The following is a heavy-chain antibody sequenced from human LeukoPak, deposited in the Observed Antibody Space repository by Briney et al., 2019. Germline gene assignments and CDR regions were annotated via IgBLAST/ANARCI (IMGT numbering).Heavy chain of an antibody. Sequence: SVTVSCKASGGTFSSYAISWVRQAPGQGLEWMGGSIPIFGTANYARKFQGRVTITADESTSTAYMELSSLRSEDTAVYYCARGAVGGYSGYDPDREGYYFDYWGQGTLVTVSS. J-gene: IGHJ4*02. V-gene: IGHV1-69*13. D-gene: IGHD5-12*01. CDR3: ARGAVGGYSGYDPDREGYYFDY. CDR1: GGTFSSYA. CDR2: SIPIFGTA.